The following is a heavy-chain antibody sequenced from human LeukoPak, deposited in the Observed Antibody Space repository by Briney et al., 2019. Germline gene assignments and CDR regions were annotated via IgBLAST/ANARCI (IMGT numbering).Heavy chain of an antibody. D-gene: IGHD6-6*01. V-gene: IGHV3-66*01. CDR3: ARAKPGAWQLAFDY. Sequence: GGSLRLSCAASGFTVSCNYMSWVRQAPGKGLEWVSVIYSGGSTYYADSVKGRFTISRDNSKNTLYLQMNSLRAEDTAVYYCARAKPGAWQLAFDYWGQGTLVTVSS. CDR2: IYSGGST. J-gene: IGHJ4*02. CDR1: GFTVSCNY.